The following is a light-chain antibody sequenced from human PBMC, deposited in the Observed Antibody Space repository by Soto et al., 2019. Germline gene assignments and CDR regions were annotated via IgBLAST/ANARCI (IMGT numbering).Light chain of an antibody. Sequence: EFVLTQSPGTLSLSPGERATLSCRASQTVRNNYLAWYQQKPGQAPRLLIYDASSRATGIPDRFSGGGSGTDFTLTISSLQSEDFAVYYCQQYNNWPSITFGQGTRLEIK. V-gene: IGKV3-20*01. J-gene: IGKJ5*01. CDR1: QTVRNNY. CDR3: QQYNNWPSIT. CDR2: DAS.